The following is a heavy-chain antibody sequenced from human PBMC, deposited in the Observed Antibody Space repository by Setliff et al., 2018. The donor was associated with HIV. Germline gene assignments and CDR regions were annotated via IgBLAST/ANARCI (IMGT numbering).Heavy chain of an antibody. CDR3: AKTVVGDSYALPNDGFDI. J-gene: IGHJ3*02. Sequence: SETLSLTCAVSGYSISSSHWRGWIRQPPGKGLEWIGYIYYSGSTNYNPSLKSRATMSVDTSNNRFSLKLSSVTALDTAVYYCAKTVVGDSYALPNDGFDIWGQGTMVTVSS. V-gene: IGHV4-28*06. CDR1: GYSISSSHW. CDR2: IYYSGST. D-gene: IGHD3-16*01.